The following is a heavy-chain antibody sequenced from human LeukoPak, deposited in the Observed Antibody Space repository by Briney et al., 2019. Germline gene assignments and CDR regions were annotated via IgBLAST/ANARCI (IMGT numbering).Heavy chain of an antibody. CDR3: ARDRSYYSDSGTAY. CDR2: IYTTGNT. CDR1: GDSINSGTSY. V-gene: IGHV4-61*02. J-gene: IGHJ4*02. D-gene: IGHD3-22*01. Sequence: SQTLSLTCTVSGDSINSGTSYWSWIRQPAGKGLDWLGRIYTTGNTNYNPSLWRRVTISVDTSKNQFSLRLNSVTAADTAVYFCARDRSYYSDSGTAYWGQGILVTVSS.